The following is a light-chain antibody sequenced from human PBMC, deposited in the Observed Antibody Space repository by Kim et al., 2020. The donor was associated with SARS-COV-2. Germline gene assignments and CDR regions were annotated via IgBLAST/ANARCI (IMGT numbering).Light chain of an antibody. CDR2: GAF. V-gene: IGKV3-15*01. CDR3: QQYNNGPYT. CDR1: QGVGSN. J-gene: IGKJ2*01. Sequence: VSPGEGAPLSGRSSQGVGSNVAWYQQKPGQAPRLLIYGAFTRATGIPARFSGDWSGTGFTLTISSLQSEDFAVYYCQQYNNGPYTFGQGTKLEI.